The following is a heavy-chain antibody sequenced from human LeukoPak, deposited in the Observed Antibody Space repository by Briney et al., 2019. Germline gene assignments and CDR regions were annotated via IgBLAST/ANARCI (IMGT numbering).Heavy chain of an antibody. CDR1: GFTFRTYW. J-gene: IGHJ4*02. V-gene: IGHV3-74*01. D-gene: IGHD2-2*01. Sequence: PGGSLRLSCAASGFTFRTYWMHWVRQAPGKGLVWVSHINSDGSWTSYADSVKGRFTISKDNAKNTVYLQMNNLRAEDTAVYYCVSFYETYWGRGTLVTVSS. CDR3: VSFYETY. CDR2: INSDGSWT.